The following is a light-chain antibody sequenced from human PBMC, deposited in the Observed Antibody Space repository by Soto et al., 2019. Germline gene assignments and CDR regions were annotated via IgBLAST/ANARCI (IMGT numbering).Light chain of an antibody. CDR3: QKYNSAPWT. J-gene: IGKJ1*01. CDR2: GAS. Sequence: DIQMTQSPSSLSASLGAIVTITCRASQGINNSLAWYQQRPGKVPKLLIYGASSLHSGVPSRFNGSGSGTDFTLTISSLQPEDVATYYCQKYNSAPWTFGQGTKIEIK. V-gene: IGKV1-27*01. CDR1: QGINNS.